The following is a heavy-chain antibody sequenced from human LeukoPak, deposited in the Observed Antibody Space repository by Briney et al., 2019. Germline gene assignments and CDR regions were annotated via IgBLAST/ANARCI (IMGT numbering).Heavy chain of an antibody. CDR2: IYYNGNT. J-gene: IGHJ3*02. D-gene: IGHD6-19*01. CDR3: AKGGWSLDI. V-gene: IGHV4-59*03. Sequence: SQTLSPTRTVSGGSISGFNSSCIRHSPREGLEWIGYIYYNGNTHYNPSLRSRLTMSVDTSKNQFSLKLTSVTAADTALYYCAKGGWSLDIWGQGTMVTVSS. CDR1: GGSISGFN.